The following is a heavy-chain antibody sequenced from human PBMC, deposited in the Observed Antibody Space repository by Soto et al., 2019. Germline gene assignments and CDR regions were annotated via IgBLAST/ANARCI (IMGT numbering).Heavy chain of an antibody. D-gene: IGHD2-2*01. J-gene: IGHJ5*02. Sequence: QVHLQESGPGPVKPSETLSLTCTVSGGSVSSGSYYWSWIRQPPGKGLEWIGYVYYSGSTNYTPPLKGRVTISVDTSKTQFSLNLNSVTAATTAVYAGRRDTRGWGGSDPWGQGTLVSVSS. CDR1: GGSVSSGSYY. CDR3: RRDTRGWGGSDP. V-gene: IGHV4-61*01. CDR2: VYYSGST.